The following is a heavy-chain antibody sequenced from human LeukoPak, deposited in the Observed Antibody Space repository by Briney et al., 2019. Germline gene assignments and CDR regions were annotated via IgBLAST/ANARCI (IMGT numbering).Heavy chain of an antibody. Sequence: GGSLRLSCAASGFTFSSYSMNWVRQAPGKGLEWVSSISSSSSYIYYADSVTGRFTISRDNAKNSLYLQMNSLRAEDTAVYYCAREPSYNWNDDSELGEDWFDPWGQGTLVTVSS. CDR1: GFTFSSYS. D-gene: IGHD1-20*01. CDR2: ISSSSSYI. J-gene: IGHJ5*02. V-gene: IGHV3-21*01. CDR3: AREPSYNWNDDSELGEDWFDP.